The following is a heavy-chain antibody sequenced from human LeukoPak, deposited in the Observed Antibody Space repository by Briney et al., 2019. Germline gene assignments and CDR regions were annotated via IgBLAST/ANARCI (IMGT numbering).Heavy chain of an antibody. CDR3: ARMRYSSGWYYFDY. V-gene: IGHV3-7*01. D-gene: IGHD6-19*01. J-gene: IGHJ4*02. CDR1: GFTFSSYW. Sequence: GGSLRLSCAASGFTFSSYWMSWVRQAPGKGLEWVANIKQDGSEKYYVDSVKGRFTISRDNAKNSLYLQMNSLRAEDTAVCYCARMRYSSGWYYFDYWGQGTLVAVSS. CDR2: IKQDGSEK.